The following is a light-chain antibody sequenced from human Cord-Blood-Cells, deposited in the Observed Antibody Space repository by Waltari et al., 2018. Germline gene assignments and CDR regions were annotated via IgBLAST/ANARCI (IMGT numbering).Light chain of an antibody. V-gene: IGKV3-15*01. CDR1: QSVSSN. CDR3: QQYNNWRQT. Sequence: EIVMTQSPATLSVSPGERATLSCRASQSVSSNLAWYQQKPGQAPRLLIYGASTRATGIPARCSGSGSGTEFTLTISSLQSEDFAVYYCQQYNNWRQTFGQGTKVEIK. CDR2: GAS. J-gene: IGKJ1*01.